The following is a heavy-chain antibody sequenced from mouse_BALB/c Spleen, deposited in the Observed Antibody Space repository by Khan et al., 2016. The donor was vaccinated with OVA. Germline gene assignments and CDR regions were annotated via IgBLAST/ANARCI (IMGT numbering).Heavy chain of an antibody. V-gene: IGHV1S81*02. CDR3: TISGYGTLAY. CDR2: INPSNGGT. J-gene: IGHJ3*01. Sequence: QVRLQQSGAELVKPGASVRLSCKASGYTFTSYYLYWVKQRPGQGLEWIGDINPSNGGTNFNEKFKSKATLTVDKSSSTAYMQLSSLTSEDSAVYYCTISGYGTLAYWGQGTLVTVSA. D-gene: IGHD2-1*01. CDR1: GYTFTSYY.